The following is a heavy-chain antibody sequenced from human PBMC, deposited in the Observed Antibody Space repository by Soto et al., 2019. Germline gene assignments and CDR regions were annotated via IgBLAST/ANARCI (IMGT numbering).Heavy chain of an antibody. CDR3: AAGVDSRGYYYVGAPYYYYGMDV. CDR1: GFTFTSSA. V-gene: IGHV1-58*01. D-gene: IGHD3-22*01. J-gene: IGHJ6*02. CDR2: IVVGSGNT. Sequence: SVKVSCKASGFTFTSSAVQWVRQARGQRLEWIGVIVVGSGNTNYAQKFQERVTITRDMSTSTAYMELSSRRSEDTAVYYCAAGVDSRGYYYVGAPYYYYGMDVWGQGTTVTVSS.